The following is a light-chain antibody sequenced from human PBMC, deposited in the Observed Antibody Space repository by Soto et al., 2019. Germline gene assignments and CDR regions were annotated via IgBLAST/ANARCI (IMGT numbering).Light chain of an antibody. V-gene: IGKV1-39*01. J-gene: IGKJ4*01. Sequence: IQLTQSPSSLPASVGDRVTIACRASESISDYLNWYQHKPGEAPKVLVYSASTLRGGVPSRFSGTGSGTEFTLTISSLPPEDVATYDGQQTFSNPRSFGGGTKVEIK. CDR1: ESISDY. CDR3: QQTFSNPRS. CDR2: SAS.